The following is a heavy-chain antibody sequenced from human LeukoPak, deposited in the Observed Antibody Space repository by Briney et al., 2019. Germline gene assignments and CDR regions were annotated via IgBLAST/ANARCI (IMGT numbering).Heavy chain of an antibody. CDR3: AREMGFVVVTAIAFDI. J-gene: IGHJ3*02. CDR2: KSYDGSNK. CDR1: GFTFSSYA. V-gene: IGHV3-30-3*01. Sequence: GSLRLSCAASGFTFSSYAMHWVRQAPGKGLEWVAVKSYDGSNKYYADSVKGRFTISRDNSKNTLYLQMNSLKAEDTAVYYCAREMGFVVVTAIAFDIWGQGTMVTVSS. D-gene: IGHD2-21*02.